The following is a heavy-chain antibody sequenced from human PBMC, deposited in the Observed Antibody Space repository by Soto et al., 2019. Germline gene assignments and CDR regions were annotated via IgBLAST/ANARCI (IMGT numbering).Heavy chain of an antibody. D-gene: IGHD3-10*01. Sequence: ASVKVSCKASGYAFTRYDINWVRQATGQGLEWMGWMNPNSGNTGYAQKFQGRVTMTRDSSISTAYTEVSSLRFEDTAVYYCARAVNADAFDIWGQGTMVTVSS. V-gene: IGHV1-8*01. CDR1: GYAFTRYD. J-gene: IGHJ3*02. CDR2: MNPNSGNT. CDR3: ARAVNADAFDI.